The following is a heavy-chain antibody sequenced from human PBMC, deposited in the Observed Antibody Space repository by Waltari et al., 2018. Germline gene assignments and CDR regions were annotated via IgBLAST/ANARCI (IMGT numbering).Heavy chain of an antibody. Sequence: QVQLVQSGAEVKKPGASVKVSCKASGYPFTGYYMHWVRQAPGQGLEWMGRINPNSGGTNYAQKFQGRVTMTRDTSISTAYMELSRLRSDDTAVYYCARDFHSYYIYSRQIQHWGQGTLVTVSS. CDR1: GYPFTGYY. CDR2: INPNSGGT. CDR3: ARDFHSYYIYSRQIQH. V-gene: IGHV1-2*06. D-gene: IGHD6-13*01. J-gene: IGHJ1*01.